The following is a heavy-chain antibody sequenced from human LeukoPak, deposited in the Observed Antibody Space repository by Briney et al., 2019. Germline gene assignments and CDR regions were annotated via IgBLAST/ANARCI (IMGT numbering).Heavy chain of an antibody. J-gene: IGHJ3*02. CDR1: GFTFSSYG. V-gene: IGHV3-30*02. D-gene: IGHD4-17*01. CDR3: ANDCGDYVEHAFDI. CDR2: IRYDGSNK. Sequence: PGGSLRLSCAASGFTFSSYGMHWVRQAPGKGLEWVAFIRYDGSNKYYADSVKGRFTISRDNSKNTLYLQMNSLRAEDTAVYYCANDCGDYVEHAFDIWGQGTMVTVSS.